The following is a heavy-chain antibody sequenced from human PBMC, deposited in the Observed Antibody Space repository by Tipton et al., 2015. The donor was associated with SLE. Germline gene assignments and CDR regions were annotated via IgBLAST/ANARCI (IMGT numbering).Heavy chain of an antibody. CDR2: ISWNSGSI. D-gene: IGHD4-17*01. J-gene: IGHJ3*02. V-gene: IGHV3-9*01. CDR1: GFTFDDYA. CDR3: AKDIGPHPPVTTYTFDI. Sequence: SLRLSCAASGFTFDDYAMRWVRQAPGKGLEWVSGISWNSGSIGYADSVKGRFTISRDNAKNSLYLQMNSLRAEDTALYYCAKDIGPHPPVTTYTFDIWGQGTMVTVSS.